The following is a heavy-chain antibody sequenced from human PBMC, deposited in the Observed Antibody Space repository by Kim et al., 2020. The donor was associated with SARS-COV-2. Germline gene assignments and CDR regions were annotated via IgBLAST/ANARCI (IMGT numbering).Heavy chain of an antibody. CDR3: AREDADYDFWSGYYISLPRSNYGMDV. Sequence: ASVKVSCKASGYTFTSYYMHWVRQAPGQGLEWMGIINPSGGSTSYAQKFQGRVTMTRDTSTSTVYMELSSLRSEDTAVYYCAREDADYDFWSGYYISLPRSNYGMDVWGQGTTVTVSS. CDR2: INPSGGST. D-gene: IGHD3-3*01. CDR1: GYTFTSYY. V-gene: IGHV1-46*01. J-gene: IGHJ6*02.